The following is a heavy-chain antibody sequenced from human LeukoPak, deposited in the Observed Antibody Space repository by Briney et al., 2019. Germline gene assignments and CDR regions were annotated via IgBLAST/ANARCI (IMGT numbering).Heavy chain of an antibody. CDR1: GGSISSSSYY. D-gene: IGHD2-15*01. J-gene: IGHJ4*02. CDR2: IYYSGST. Sequence: SETLSLTCTVSGGSISSSSYYWGWIRQPPGKGLEWIGSIYYSGSTYYNPSLKSRVTISVDTSKNQFSLKLSSVTAADTAVYYCASGYCSGGSCFIFDYWGQGTLVTVSS. CDR3: ASGYCSGGSCFIFDY. V-gene: IGHV4-39*07.